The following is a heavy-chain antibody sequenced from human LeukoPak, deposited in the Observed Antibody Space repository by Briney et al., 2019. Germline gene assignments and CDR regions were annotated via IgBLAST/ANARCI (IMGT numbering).Heavy chain of an antibody. Sequence: PGGSLRLSCAASGFTFSDYYMSWVRQAPGKGLEWVSVIYSGGSTYYADSVKGRFTISRDNSKNTLYLQMNSLRAEDTAVYYCARVSPLNDYGDYLDYWGQGTLVTVSS. CDR3: ARVSPLNDYGDYLDY. CDR2: IYSGGST. V-gene: IGHV3-53*01. D-gene: IGHD4-17*01. CDR1: GFTFSDYY. J-gene: IGHJ4*02.